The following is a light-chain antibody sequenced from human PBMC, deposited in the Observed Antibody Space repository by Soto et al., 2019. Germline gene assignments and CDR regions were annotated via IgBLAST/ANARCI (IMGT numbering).Light chain of an antibody. CDR3: CSFVRTNGLL. V-gene: IGLV2-11*01. Sequence: QSVLTQPRSVSGSPGQSVTISCTGTSSDVGAYNYVSWYQHSGKAPKLIIYDVTKRPSGVPDRFSGSKSGNTASLTISGLQAEDEADYFCCSFVRTNGLLFGGGTKLTVL. CDR2: DVT. J-gene: IGLJ2*01. CDR1: SSDVGAYNY.